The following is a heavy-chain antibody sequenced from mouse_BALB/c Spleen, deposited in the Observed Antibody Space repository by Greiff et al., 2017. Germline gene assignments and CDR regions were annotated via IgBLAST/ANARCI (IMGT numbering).Heavy chain of an antibody. Sequence: QVQLQQSGAELMKPGASVKISCKATGYTFSSYWIEWVKQRPGHGLEWIGEILPGSGSTNYNEKFKGKATFTADTSSNTAYMQLSSLTSEDSAVYYCARRGYGRRYWYFDVWGAGTTVTVSS. CDR1: GYTFSSYW. D-gene: IGHD3-1*01. J-gene: IGHJ1*01. CDR3: ARRGYGRRYWYFDV. V-gene: IGHV1-9*01. CDR2: ILPGSGST.